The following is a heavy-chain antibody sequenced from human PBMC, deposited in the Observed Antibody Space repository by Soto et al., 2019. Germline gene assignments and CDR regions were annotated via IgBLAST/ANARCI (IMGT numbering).Heavy chain of an antibody. Sequence: QVQLVESGGGLVKPGGSLRLSCAASGFTFSDYYMTWIRQAPGKGLEWVSYISSSSTNTINYADSVKGRFTISRDNAKSSLYLQINSLRAEDTAVYYCARASATPNGGWGFGLDVWGQGTSVIVSS. CDR1: GFTFSDYY. CDR2: ISSSSTNTI. J-gene: IGHJ6*02. V-gene: IGHV3-11*01. CDR3: ARASATPNGGWGFGLDV. D-gene: IGHD2-15*01.